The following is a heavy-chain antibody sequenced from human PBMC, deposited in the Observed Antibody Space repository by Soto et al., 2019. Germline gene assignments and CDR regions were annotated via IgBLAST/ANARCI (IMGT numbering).Heavy chain of an antibody. V-gene: IGHV1-46*01. CDR3: AWDRGPGPGSPFDY. D-gene: IGHD3-10*01. CDR2: INPGGGST. CDR1: GYTFTSYY. Sequence: QVQLVQSGAEVKKPGASVKVSCKASGYTFTSYYMHWVRQAPGQGLERMGIINPGGGSTSYARKIQGEGTMPRDASTSTVYMELSSVSPEDTAVYYWAWDRGPGPGSPFDYWGQGTLVTVSS. J-gene: IGHJ4*02.